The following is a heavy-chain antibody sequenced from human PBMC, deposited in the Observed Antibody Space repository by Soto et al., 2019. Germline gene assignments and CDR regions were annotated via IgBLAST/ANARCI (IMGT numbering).Heavy chain of an antibody. CDR1: GGSISSSSYY. D-gene: IGHD6-19*01. J-gene: IGHJ4*02. CDR2: IYYSGST. CDR3: ARLMGGRYYFDY. Sequence: LSLTCTVSGGSISSSSYYWGWIRQPPGKGLEWIGSIYYSGSTYYNPSLKSRVTISVDTSKNQFSLKLSSVTAADTAVYYCARLMGGRYYFDYWGQGTLVTVSS. V-gene: IGHV4-39*01.